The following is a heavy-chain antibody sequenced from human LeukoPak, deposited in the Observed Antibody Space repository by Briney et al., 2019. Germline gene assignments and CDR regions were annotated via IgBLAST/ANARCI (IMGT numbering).Heavy chain of an antibody. V-gene: IGHV1-18*04. Sequence: ASAKVSCKASGYTFTSYGISWVRQAPGQGLEWMGWISAYNGNTNYAQKLQGRVTMTTDTSTSTAYMELRSLRSDDTAVYYCARDLGYSSDSVIDYWGQGTLVTVSS. CDR3: ARDLGYSSDSVIDY. CDR1: GYTFTSYG. CDR2: ISAYNGNT. J-gene: IGHJ4*02. D-gene: IGHD5-18*01.